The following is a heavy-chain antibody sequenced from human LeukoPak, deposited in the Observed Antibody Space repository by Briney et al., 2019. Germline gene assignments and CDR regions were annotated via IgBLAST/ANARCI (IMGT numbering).Heavy chain of an antibody. V-gene: IGHV3-74*01. CDR2: INSDGSTT. D-gene: IGHD5-12*01. J-gene: IGHJ4*02. CDR3: AREGDIVATIGFDY. CDR1: GFSFSSSW. Sequence: GGSLRLSCAASGFSFSSSWMHWVRQAPGKGLVWVSRINSDGSTTNYADSVKGRFTISRDNSKNTLYLQMNSLRAEDTAVYYCAREGDIVATIGFDYWGQGTLVTVSS.